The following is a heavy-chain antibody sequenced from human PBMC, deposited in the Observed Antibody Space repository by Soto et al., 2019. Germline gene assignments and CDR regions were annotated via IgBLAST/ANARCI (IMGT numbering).Heavy chain of an antibody. CDR2: ISGSGAST. Sequence: GGSLRRSCAASGFTFTSYAMSCVRQASGKGLEWVSGISGSGASTYYADSVKGRFTISRDNSKNTLYLQMNSLRAEDTAVYYCAKVGAGIAVVGTGDFEHWGQGTLVTVS. D-gene: IGHD6-19*01. CDR3: AKVGAGIAVVGTGDFEH. CDR1: GFTFTSYA. J-gene: IGHJ1*01. V-gene: IGHV3-23*01.